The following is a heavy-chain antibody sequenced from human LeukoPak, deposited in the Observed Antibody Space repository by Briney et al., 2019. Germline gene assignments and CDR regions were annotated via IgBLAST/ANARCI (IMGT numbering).Heavy chain of an antibody. Sequence: PSQTLSLTCTVSGDSMTRGGYYWSWVRQHPGKGLEWVGFIYHSGTTFYNPSLESRATISVDTSQSQFSLKLTSVTAADTAVYHCARAVDYRNYFDYWGQGALVTVSS. CDR3: ARAVDYRNYFDY. J-gene: IGHJ4*02. CDR2: IYHSGTT. V-gene: IGHV4-31*03. D-gene: IGHD4-11*01. CDR1: GDSMTRGGYY.